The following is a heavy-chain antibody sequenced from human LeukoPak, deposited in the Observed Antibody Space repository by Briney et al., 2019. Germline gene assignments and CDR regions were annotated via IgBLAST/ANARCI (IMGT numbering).Heavy chain of an antibody. CDR2: TNNDGTMT. CDR3: ARGTSPEP. CDR1: EFTFNNYW. D-gene: IGHD2-2*01. Sequence: GGSLRLSCSGSEFTFNNYWMHWVHQAPGKGPLWVSRTNNDGTMTHYADSVRGRFTISRDNAKNTLYLQMNSLRVEDTAIYYCARGTSPEPWGQGTLVTVSS. J-gene: IGHJ5*02. V-gene: IGHV3-74*01.